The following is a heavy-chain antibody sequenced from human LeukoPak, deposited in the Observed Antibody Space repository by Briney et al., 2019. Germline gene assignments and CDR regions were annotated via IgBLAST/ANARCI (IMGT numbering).Heavy chain of an antibody. J-gene: IGHJ3*02. V-gene: IGHV1-2*04. CDR1: GYTFTGYY. CDR3: ARSTMVRGVIIRKADAFDI. Sequence: ASVKVSCKASGYTFTGYYMHWVRQAPGQGLEWMGWINPNSGGTNYAQKFQGWVTMTRDTSISTAYMELSRLGSDDTAVYYCARSTMVRGVIIRKADAFDIWGQGTMVTVSS. CDR2: INPNSGGT. D-gene: IGHD3-10*01.